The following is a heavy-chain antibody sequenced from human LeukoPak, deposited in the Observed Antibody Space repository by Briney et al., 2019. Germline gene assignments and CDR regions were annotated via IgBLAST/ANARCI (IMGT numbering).Heavy chain of an antibody. CDR2: IKQDGSEK. Sequence: GGSLRLSCVASGFTFSNYWMTWVRQAPGKGLEWVTNIKQDGSEKYYGDSVKGRFTVSRDNAKNSPYLQMNSLRADDTSVYYCARVSNGNNFDYWGQGTLVTVSS. V-gene: IGHV3-7*01. CDR1: GFTFSNYW. CDR3: ARVSNGNNFDY. J-gene: IGHJ4*02.